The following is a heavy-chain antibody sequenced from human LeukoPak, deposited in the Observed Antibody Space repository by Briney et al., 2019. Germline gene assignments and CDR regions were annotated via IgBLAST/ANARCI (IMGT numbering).Heavy chain of an antibody. J-gene: IGHJ4*02. CDR2: IYYGGRT. Sequence: SETLSLTCTVSGGSISSSSYYWGWIRQPPGKGLEWIGSIYYGGRTYYNPSLKSRVTISVDTSNNQFSLKLSSVTAADTAVYYCAIRGTLFDYWGQGTLVTVSS. CDR1: GGSISSSSYY. CDR3: AIRGTLFDY. V-gene: IGHV4-39*01.